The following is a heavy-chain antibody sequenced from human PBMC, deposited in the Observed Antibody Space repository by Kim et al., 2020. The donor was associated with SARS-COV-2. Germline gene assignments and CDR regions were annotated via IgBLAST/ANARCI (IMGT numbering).Heavy chain of an antibody. CDR3: AGYKGWLSHFDY. V-gene: IGHV3-23*01. D-gene: IGHD3-22*01. J-gene: IGHJ4*02. Sequence: YYGDSVKGRFTISRDKSKNTLYLQMNSLRAEDTAVYYCAGYKGWLSHFDYWGQGTLVTVSS.